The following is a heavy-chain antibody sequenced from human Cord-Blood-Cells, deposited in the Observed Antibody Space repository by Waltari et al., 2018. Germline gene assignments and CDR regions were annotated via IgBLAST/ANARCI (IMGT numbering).Heavy chain of an antibody. CDR2: IYSVGST. J-gene: IGHJ4*02. Sequence: VQLVESGGGLIQPGGSLRLSCAASGFTVSCNYISWVCKAQGKGLGWGSFIYSVGSTYYADSGNGRFTISRDNSKNTLYLQMNSLRAEDTAVYYCARGGYCTNGVCFDYWGQGTLVTVSS. CDR1: GFTVSCNY. CDR3: ARGGYCTNGVCFDY. V-gene: IGHV3-53*01. D-gene: IGHD2-8*01.